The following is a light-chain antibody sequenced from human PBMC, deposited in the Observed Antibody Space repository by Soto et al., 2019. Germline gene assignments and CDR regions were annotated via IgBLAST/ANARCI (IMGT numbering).Light chain of an antibody. CDR1: QSVSSGY. J-gene: IGKJ1*01. V-gene: IGKV3-20*01. CDR2: LAS. CDR3: QQYGSSVRT. Sequence: EIVLTQSPGTLSLSPGERATLSCRASQSVSSGYLAWYQRRPGQAPRLLIYLASTRATGIPDRFSGSGSGTGFTLTISRLEPEDFAVYYCQQYGSSVRTFGQGTKVDIK.